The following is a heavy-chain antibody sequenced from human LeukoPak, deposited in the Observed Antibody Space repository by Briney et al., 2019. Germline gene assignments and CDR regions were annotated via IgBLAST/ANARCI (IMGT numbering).Heavy chain of an antibody. V-gene: IGHV1-69*13. CDR1: GGTFSSYA. CDR3: AVGYCSSTSCSKIDY. Sequence: SVKVSCKASGGTFSSYAISWVRQAPGQRLEWMGGIIPIFGTANYAQKFQGRVTITADESTSTAYMELSSLRSEDTAVYYCAVGYCSSTSCSKIDYWGQGTLVTVSS. D-gene: IGHD2-2*01. CDR2: IIPIFGTA. J-gene: IGHJ4*02.